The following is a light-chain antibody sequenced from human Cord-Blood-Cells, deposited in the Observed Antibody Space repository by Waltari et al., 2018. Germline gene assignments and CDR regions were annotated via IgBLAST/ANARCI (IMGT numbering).Light chain of an antibody. CDR2: AAS. J-gene: IGKJ4*01. Sequence: DIQLTQSPSSLSASVGDRVTITCRGSQSISSYLNWYQQKPGKAPKILIYAASSLQSGVPSRFSGSGSGTDFTLTISSLQPEDFATYYCQQSYSTPLTFGGGTKVEIK. CDR1: QSISSY. V-gene: IGKV1-39*01. CDR3: QQSYSTPLT.